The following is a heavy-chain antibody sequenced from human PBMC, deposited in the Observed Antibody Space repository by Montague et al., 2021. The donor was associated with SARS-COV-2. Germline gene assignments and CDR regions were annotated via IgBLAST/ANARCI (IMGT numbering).Heavy chain of an antibody. Sequence: SETLSLTCTVSGGSISSSYWSWIRQPPGKGLEWIGFIYNSGSTNYNPSLKSRVTISVDTSKNQFSLKLNSMTAADTALYYCTSGGSKVGSEFDYWGQGTLVTVSS. CDR2: IYNSGST. V-gene: IGHV4-59*08. J-gene: IGHJ4*02. D-gene: IGHD3-10*01. CDR1: GGSISSSY. CDR3: TSGGSKVGSEFDY.